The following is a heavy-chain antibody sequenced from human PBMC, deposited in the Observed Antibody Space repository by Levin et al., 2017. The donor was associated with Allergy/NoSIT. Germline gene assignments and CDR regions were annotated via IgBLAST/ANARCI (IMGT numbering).Heavy chain of an antibody. J-gene: IGHJ3*02. Sequence: GGSLRLSCAASGFTFSNYAMSWVRQAPGKGLEYVSGFRDSRSTYYADSVNGRFTVSRDNSNNVFYLQVNSLRAEDTALYYCARFARSAGVYDSSDSFDIWGQGTMVTVSS. CDR3: ARFARSAGVYDSSDSFDI. CDR1: GFTFSNYA. D-gene: IGHD3-22*01. CDR2: FRDSRST. V-gene: IGHV3-23*01.